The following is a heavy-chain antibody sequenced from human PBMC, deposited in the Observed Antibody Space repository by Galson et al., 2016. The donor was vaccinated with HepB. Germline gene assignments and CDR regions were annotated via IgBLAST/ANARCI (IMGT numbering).Heavy chain of an antibody. J-gene: IGHJ4*02. CDR3: CTASTSYYFYFHY. Sequence: SLRLSCAASGFSFGDYWMTWVRQAPGKGLEWVANIKQDGTEKYYVDSVKGRFTISRDNAKNSLYLQMNSLRAEDTAVYYCCTASTSYYFYFHYWGQGTLVTVSS. V-gene: IGHV3-7*01. CDR2: IKQDGTEK. CDR1: GFSFGDYW. D-gene: IGHD2-2*01.